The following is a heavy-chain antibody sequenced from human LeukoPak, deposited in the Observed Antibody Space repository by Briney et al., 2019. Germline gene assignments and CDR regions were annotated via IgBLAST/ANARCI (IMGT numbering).Heavy chain of an antibody. Sequence: GRSLRLSREASGFTFSSHGMHWVRQPPGKGLEWVAVIWNDGSDKYYGDSVKGRFTVSRDNSKNTLYLQMDSLRAEDTAVYYCARGCGGTPGCYIIDNWGQGTLVTVSS. J-gene: IGHJ4*02. CDR2: IWNDGSDK. CDR3: ARGCGGTPGCYIIDN. D-gene: IGHD2-21*01. CDR1: GFTFSSHG. V-gene: IGHV3-33*01.